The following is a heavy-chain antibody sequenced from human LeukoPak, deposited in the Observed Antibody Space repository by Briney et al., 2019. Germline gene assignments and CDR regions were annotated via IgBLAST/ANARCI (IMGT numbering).Heavy chain of an antibody. V-gene: IGHV3-21*01. CDR2: ISSSSSYI. CDR1: GFTFSNYS. D-gene: IGHD6-13*01. J-gene: IGHJ4*02. CDR3: ARVSIAAAGTGVDY. Sequence: GGSLRLSCAASGFTFSNYSMNWVRQAPGKGLEWVSSISSSSSYIYYADSVKGRFTISRDNAKNSLYLQMNSLRAEDTAVYYCARVSIAAAGTGVDYWGQGTLVTVSS.